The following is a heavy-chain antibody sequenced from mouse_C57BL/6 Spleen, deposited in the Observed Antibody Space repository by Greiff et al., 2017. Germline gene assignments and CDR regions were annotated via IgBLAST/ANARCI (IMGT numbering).Heavy chain of an antibody. CDR2: IDPETGGT. J-gene: IGHJ2*01. CDR1: GYTFTDYE. Sequence: QVQLKQSGAELVRPGASVTLSCKASGYTFTDYEMHWVKQTPVHGLEWIGAIDPETGGTAYNQKFKGKAILTADKSSSTAYMELRSLTSEDSAVYYCTYYYGSSYGFAYWGQGTTLTVSS. D-gene: IGHD1-1*01. CDR3: TYYYGSSYGFAY. V-gene: IGHV1-15*01.